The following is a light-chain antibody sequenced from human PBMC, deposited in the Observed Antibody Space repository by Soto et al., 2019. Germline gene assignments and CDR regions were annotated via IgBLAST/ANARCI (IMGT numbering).Light chain of an antibody. CDR2: GAS. V-gene: IGKV3-20*01. Sequence: EIELTQSPGTLSLSPGERATLSCRASQSVSSNLAWYQQKRGQAPRLLIYGASSRATGIPDRFSGSGSGTDFTLTISRLEPEDFSVYYCHQYGTAPLTFGPGTKVDIK. CDR3: HQYGTAPLT. CDR1: QSVSSN. J-gene: IGKJ3*01.